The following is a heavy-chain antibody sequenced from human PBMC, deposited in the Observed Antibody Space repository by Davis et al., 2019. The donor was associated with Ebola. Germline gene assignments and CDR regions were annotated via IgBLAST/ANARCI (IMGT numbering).Heavy chain of an antibody. CDR1: GFTFSSYG. V-gene: IGHV3-30*02. J-gene: IGHJ4*02. D-gene: IGHD5-18*01. CDR2: VRYDGSSK. CDR3: AKDARNVDTSMGDQWLFDY. Sequence: PGGSLRLSCAASGFTFSSYGMHWVRQAPGKGLEWVTFVRYDGSSKYYADSVKGRFTISRDNSKNTLYLQMNSLRAEDTAVYYCAKDARNVDTSMGDQWLFDYWGQGTLVTVSS.